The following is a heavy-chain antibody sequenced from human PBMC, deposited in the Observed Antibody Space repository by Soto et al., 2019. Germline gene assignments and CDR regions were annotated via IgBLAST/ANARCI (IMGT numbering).Heavy chain of an antibody. Sequence: QITLKESGPTLVKPTQTLTLTCTFSGFSLETSGMGMSWIRQPPGKALEWLPRIYWDDDKRYSPSLNNRLTTEKHAYRHQDVLTFTEVGVLETAKYDSARSLYHYDNGGYYTCEYFNLLGPGTPVTLSS. V-gene: IGHV2-5*02. J-gene: IGHJ2*01. CDR3: ARSLYHYDNGGYYTCEYFNL. CDR2: IYWDDDK. D-gene: IGHD3-22*01. CDR1: GFSLETSGMG.